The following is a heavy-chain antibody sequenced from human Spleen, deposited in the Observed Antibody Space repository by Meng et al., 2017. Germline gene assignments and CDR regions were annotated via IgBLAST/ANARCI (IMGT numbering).Heavy chain of an antibody. J-gene: IGHJ6*02. Sequence: GESLKISCAASGFTFSSYWMSWVRQAPGKGLEWISYSSLTSVGIYYADSVKGRFTISRDNPKNSLYLQMNSLRAEDTAVYYCARDQYCSSTSCYYWYYYYGMDVWGQGTTVTVSS. CDR1: GFTFSSYW. CDR3: ARDQYCSSTSCYYWYYYYGMDV. V-gene: IGHV3-48*04. CDR2: SSLTSVGI. D-gene: IGHD2-2*01.